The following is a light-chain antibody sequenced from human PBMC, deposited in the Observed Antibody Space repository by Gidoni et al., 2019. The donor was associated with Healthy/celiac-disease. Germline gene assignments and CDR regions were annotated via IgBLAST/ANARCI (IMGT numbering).Light chain of an antibody. J-gene: IGKJ2*01. CDR1: QSVSSY. V-gene: IGKV3-11*01. Sequence: EIVLTQSPATLSLSPGERATLSCRASQSVSSYLAWYQQKTGQAPRLRIYDASNRATGIPARFSGSGSGTDFTLTISSLEPEDFAVYYCQQRSNWPKTFGQGTKLEIK. CDR3: QQRSNWPKT. CDR2: DAS.